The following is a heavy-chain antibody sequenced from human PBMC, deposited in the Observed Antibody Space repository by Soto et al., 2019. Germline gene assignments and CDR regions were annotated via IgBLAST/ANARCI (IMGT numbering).Heavy chain of an antibody. CDR1: GFTFSSYA. V-gene: IGHV3-23*01. CDR3: AKDNDYYDSSGPLDY. CDR2: ISGSGGST. J-gene: IGHJ4*02. Sequence: GGSLRLSCAASGFTFSSYAMSWVRQAPGKGLEWVSAISGSGGSTYYADSVKGRFTISRDNSKNTLYLQMNSLRAEDTAVYYCAKDNDYYDSSGPLDYWGQGTLVTVSS. D-gene: IGHD3-22*01.